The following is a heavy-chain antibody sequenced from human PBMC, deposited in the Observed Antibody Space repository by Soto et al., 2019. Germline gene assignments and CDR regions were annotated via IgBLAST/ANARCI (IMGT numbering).Heavy chain of an antibody. J-gene: IGHJ4*02. CDR3: ARDLDGSGSYYTDY. V-gene: IGHV1-18*01. CDR2: ISAYNGNT. CDR1: GYMFVTYG. D-gene: IGHD3-10*01. Sequence: ASVKVSCKASGYMFVTYGINWVRQAPGQGLEWMGWISAYNGNTKYAQNLQGRVTMTTDASTSTAYMEMRSLRSDDTAVYYCARDLDGSGSYYTDYWGPGTLVTVS.